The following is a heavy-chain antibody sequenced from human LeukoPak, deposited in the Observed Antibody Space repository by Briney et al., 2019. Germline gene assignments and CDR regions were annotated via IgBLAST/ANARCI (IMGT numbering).Heavy chain of an antibody. Sequence: SETLFLTCTVSGGSISSYYWSWIRQPPGKGLEWIGYIYYSGSTNYNPSLKSRVTISVDTSKNQFSLKLSSVTAADTAVYYCARGGGWELLRIWGQGTLVTVSS. CDR1: GGSISSYY. D-gene: IGHD1-26*01. CDR3: ARGGGWELLRI. J-gene: IGHJ4*02. CDR2: IYYSGST. V-gene: IGHV4-59*01.